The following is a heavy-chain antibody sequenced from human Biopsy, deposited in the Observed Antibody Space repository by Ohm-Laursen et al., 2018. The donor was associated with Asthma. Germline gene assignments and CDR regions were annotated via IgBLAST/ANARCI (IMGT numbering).Heavy chain of an antibody. J-gene: IGHJ3*01. D-gene: IGHD1-26*01. CDR2: ISVYNGNT. V-gene: IGHV1-18*01. CDR1: GCTFNSAG. Sequence: ASVKVSCKTSGCTFNSAGITWVRQAPGQGLEWMGWISVYNGNTKVAQKLQDRVTMITDTSTSTAYMELRSLRSDDTAVYFCARAVDYSHYYGIDVWGQGTVVTVSS. CDR3: ARAVDYSHYYGIDV.